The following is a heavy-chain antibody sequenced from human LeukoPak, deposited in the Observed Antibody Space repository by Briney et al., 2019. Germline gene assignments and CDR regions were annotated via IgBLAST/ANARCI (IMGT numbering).Heavy chain of an antibody. CDR1: GGSISSGDYY. V-gene: IGHV4-30-4*08. J-gene: IGHJ4*02. D-gene: IGHD6-13*01. CDR3: ARGGGSSWYPSLFDY. CDR2: IYYSGST. Sequence: SQTPSLTCTVSGGSISSGDYYWSWIHQPPGKGLEWIGYIYYSGSTYYNPSLKSRVTISVDTSKNQFSLKLSSVTAADTAVYYCARGGGSSWYPSLFDYWGQGTLVTVSS.